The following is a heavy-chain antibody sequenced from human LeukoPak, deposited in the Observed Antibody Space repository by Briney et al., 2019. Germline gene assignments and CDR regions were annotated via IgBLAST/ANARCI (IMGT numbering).Heavy chain of an antibody. CDR1: GVSISSSSYS. D-gene: IGHD6-13*01. CDR3: ARREQQLGWFDP. V-gene: IGHV4-39*01. J-gene: IGHJ5*02. Sequence: KPSETLSLTCTVSGVSISSSSYSWGWIRQPPGKGLEWIGSIYYSGSTYYNPSLKSRVTISVDTSKNQFSLKLSSVTAADTAVYYCARREQQLGWFDPWGQGTLVTVSS. CDR2: IYYSGST.